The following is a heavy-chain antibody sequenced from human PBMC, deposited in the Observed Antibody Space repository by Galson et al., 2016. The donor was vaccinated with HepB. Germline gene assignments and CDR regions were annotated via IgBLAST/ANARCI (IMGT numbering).Heavy chain of an antibody. CDR1: GFTFSSYS. CDR2: ISSSSSAI. Sequence: SLRLSCAASGFTFSSYSMNWVRQAPGKGLEWVSYISSSSSAIHYADSVKGRFTISRDNAKNSLYLQMNSLSAEDTAVYYCARDAMPISCSSTSCQYYGMDVWGHGTTVTVSS. V-gene: IGHV3-48*01. CDR3: ARDAMPISCSSTSCQYYGMDV. D-gene: IGHD2-2*01. J-gene: IGHJ6*02.